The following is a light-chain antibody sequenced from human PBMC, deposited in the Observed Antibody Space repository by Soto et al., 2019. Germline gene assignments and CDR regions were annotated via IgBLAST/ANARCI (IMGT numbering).Light chain of an antibody. J-gene: IGKJ4*01. V-gene: IGKV1-5*01. Sequence: DIQMTQAPSTLSASVGDRVTITCRASQSISSWLAWYQQKPGKAPKLLIYDASSLESGVPSRFSGSGSGTEFTLTISSLQPDDFATYYCQQYNSYLLTFGGGTKVDIK. CDR2: DAS. CDR1: QSISSW. CDR3: QQYNSYLLT.